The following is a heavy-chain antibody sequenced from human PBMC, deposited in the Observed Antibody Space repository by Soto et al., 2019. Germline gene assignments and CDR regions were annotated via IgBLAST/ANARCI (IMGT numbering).Heavy chain of an antibody. J-gene: IGHJ5*02. Sequence: HPGGSLRLSCAASGFTFSSYAMSWVRQAPGKGLEWVSAISGSGGSTYYADSVKGRFTISRDNSKNTLYLQMNSLRAEDTAVYYCAKSHYYDSSGYYPNWFDPWGQGTLVTVS. V-gene: IGHV3-23*01. CDR2: ISGSGGST. CDR1: GFTFSSYA. CDR3: AKSHYYDSSGYYPNWFDP. D-gene: IGHD3-22*01.